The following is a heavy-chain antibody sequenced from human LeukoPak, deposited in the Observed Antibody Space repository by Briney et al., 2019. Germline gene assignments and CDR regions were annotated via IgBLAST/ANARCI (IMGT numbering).Heavy chain of an antibody. CDR3: ARDPGYGSGSYYYYGMDV. Sequence: ASVKVSCKASGYTFTGYYMHLVRQAPGQGLEWMGWINPNSGGTNYAQKFQGRVTMTRDTSISTAYMELSRLRSDDTAVYYCARDPGYGSGSYYYYGMDVWGQGTTVTVSS. V-gene: IGHV1-2*02. J-gene: IGHJ6*02. D-gene: IGHD3-10*01. CDR2: INPNSGGT. CDR1: GYTFTGYY.